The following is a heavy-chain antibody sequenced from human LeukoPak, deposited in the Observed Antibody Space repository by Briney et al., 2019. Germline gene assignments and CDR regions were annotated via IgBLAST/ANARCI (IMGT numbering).Heavy chain of an antibody. D-gene: IGHD3-10*01. CDR2: IYYSGST. CDR1: GVSISSYY. CDR3: ARDRGKGNWFDP. V-gene: IGHV4-59*01. Sequence: SETLSLTCTVSGVSISSYYWSWIRQPAGKGLEWIGYIYYSGSTNYNPSLKSRVTISVDTSKNQFSLKLSSVTAADTAVYYCARDRGKGNWFDPWGQGTLVTVSS. J-gene: IGHJ5*02.